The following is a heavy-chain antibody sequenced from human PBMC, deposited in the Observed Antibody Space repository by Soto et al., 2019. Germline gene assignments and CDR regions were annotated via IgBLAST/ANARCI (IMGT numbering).Heavy chain of an antibody. D-gene: IGHD2-21*01. Sequence: SSETLSLTCSVSGGSIRSYYWSWVRQPPGKGLEWIGNIYNSGTSNYNPSLKSRVTMSVDTSTNQFSLKLNSVSAADTAVYYCARGAHILNDDWGQGTLVTVSS. CDR3: ARGAHILNDD. CDR2: IYNSGTS. CDR1: GGSIRSYY. J-gene: IGHJ4*02. V-gene: IGHV4-59*01.